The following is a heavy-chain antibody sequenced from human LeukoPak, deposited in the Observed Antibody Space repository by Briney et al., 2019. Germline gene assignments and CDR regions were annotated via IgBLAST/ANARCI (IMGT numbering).Heavy chain of an antibody. V-gene: IGHV1-8*01. J-gene: IGHJ4*02. D-gene: IGHD6-13*01. CDR2: MNPNSGNT. CDR1: GYTFTSYD. CDR3: ARGQIAAAGTNDY. Sequence: ASVKVSCKASGYTFTSYDINWVRQATGQGLEWMGWMNPNSGNTGYAQKFQGRVTVTRNTSISTAYMELSSLRSEDTAVYYCARGQIAAAGTNDYWGQGTLVTVSS.